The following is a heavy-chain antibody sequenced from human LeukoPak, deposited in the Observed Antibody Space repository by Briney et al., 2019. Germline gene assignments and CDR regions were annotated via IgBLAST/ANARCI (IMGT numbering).Heavy chain of an antibody. CDR1: GGSISSYY. Sequence: SETLSLTCTVSGGSISSYYWSWIRQPPGKGLEWIGSVFHSGTYYNPSLNSRVTISLDASKNQFFLELSSVTAADTAVYYCARDYGDYHYYFNYWGQGTLVTVSS. CDR2: VFHSGT. J-gene: IGHJ4*02. V-gene: IGHV4-38-2*02. CDR3: ARDYGDYHYYFNY. D-gene: IGHD4-17*01.